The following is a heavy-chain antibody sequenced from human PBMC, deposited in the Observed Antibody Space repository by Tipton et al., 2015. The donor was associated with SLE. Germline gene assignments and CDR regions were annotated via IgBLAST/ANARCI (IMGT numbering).Heavy chain of an antibody. CDR2: IWYDGSNK. D-gene: IGHD6-6*01. V-gene: IGHV3-33*01. CDR3: ARDPQYSSCSKGLGYYYGMDV. J-gene: IGHJ6*02. CDR1: GFTFSSYG. Sequence: SLRLSCAASGFTFSSYGMHWVRQAPGKGLEWVAVIWYDGSNKYYADSVKGRFTISRDNSKNTLYLQMNSLRAEDTAVYYCARDPQYSSCSKGLGYYYGMDVWGQGTTVTVS.